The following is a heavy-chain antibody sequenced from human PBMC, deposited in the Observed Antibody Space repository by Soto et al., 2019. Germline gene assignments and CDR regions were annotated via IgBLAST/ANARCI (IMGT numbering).Heavy chain of an antibody. Sequence: EVQLVETGGGLIQPGGSLRLSCAASGFTVSSNYMSWVRQAPGKGLEWVSVIHSGGSTYYADSVKGRFTISRDNSKNTLYLQMNSLRAEDTAVYYCAAYYDILTGYHDAFDIWGQGTMVTVSS. CDR1: GFTVSSNY. V-gene: IGHV3-53*02. CDR2: IHSGGST. J-gene: IGHJ3*02. D-gene: IGHD3-9*01. CDR3: AAYYDILTGYHDAFDI.